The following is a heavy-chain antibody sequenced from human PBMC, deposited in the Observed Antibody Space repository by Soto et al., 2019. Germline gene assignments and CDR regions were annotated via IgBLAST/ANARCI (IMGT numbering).Heavy chain of an antibody. CDR1: GFTFSDYY. D-gene: IGHD3-3*01. V-gene: IGHV3-11*01. CDR2: ISSSGSTI. CDR3: ARDRANYDFWSGYTLNWFDP. Sequence: QVQLVESGGGLVKPGGSLGLSCAASGFTFSDYYMSWIRQAPGKGLEWVSYISSSGSTIYYADSVKGRFTISRDNAKNSLYLQMNSLRAEDTAVYYCARDRANYDFWSGYTLNWFDPWGQGTLVTVSS. J-gene: IGHJ5*02.